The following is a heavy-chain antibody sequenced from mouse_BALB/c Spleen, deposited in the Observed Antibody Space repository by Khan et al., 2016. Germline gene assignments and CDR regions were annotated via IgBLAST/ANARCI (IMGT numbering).Heavy chain of an antibody. CDR3: AREGIYSGYTMDY. D-gene: IGHD1-1*01. CDR2: INSNGGNT. Sequence: EVELVESGGGLVRPGGSLKLSCAASGFTFSHYGMSWVRQTPDKRLELVASINSNGGNTSYPDSVKGRFTISRDHATNTLYLQMSSLKSEDTAMYYCAREGIYSGYTMDYWGQGTSVTVSS. CDR1: GFTFSHYG. J-gene: IGHJ4*01. V-gene: IGHV5-6-3*01.